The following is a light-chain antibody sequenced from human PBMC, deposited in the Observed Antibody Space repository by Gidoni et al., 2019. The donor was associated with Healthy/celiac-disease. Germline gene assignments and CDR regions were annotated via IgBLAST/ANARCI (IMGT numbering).Light chain of an antibody. V-gene: IGKV1-8*01. CDR1: QGISSY. Sequence: ALRMTQSPSSFSASTGDRVTITCRASQGISSYLAWYQQKPGKAPKLLIYAASTLQSGVPSRFSGSGSGTDFTLTISCLQSEDFATYYCQQYYSYPSFXPXTKVDIK. CDR3: QQYYSYPS. J-gene: IGKJ3*01. CDR2: AAS.